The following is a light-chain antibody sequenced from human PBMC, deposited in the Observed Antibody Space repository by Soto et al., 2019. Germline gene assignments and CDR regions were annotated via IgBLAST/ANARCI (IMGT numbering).Light chain of an antibody. V-gene: IGLV1-40*01. J-gene: IGLJ1*01. CDR3: QSHDSSLSAYV. CDR1: SSNIGAGYD. CDR2: GNS. Sequence: QSVLTQPPSVSGAPGQRVTISCTGSSSNIGAGYDVHWYQQLPGTAPKLLIYGNSNRPSGVPDRFSGSKSGTSASLAITGLQAEDEADFYCQSHDSSLSAYVVGTGTKLTVL.